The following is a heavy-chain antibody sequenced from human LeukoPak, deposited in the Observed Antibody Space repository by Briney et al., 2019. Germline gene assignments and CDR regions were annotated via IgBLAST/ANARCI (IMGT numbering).Heavy chain of an antibody. V-gene: IGHV1-46*01. CDR3: ARDTSVDYYYDSSGYLDY. J-gene: IGHJ4*02. D-gene: IGHD3-22*01. Sequence: ASVKVSCKASGYTFTSYYMHWVRQAPGQGLEWMGIINPSGGSTSYAQKYQCRVTMTRDTSTSTVYMELSSLRSEDTAVYYCARDTSVDYYYDSSGYLDYWGQGTLVTVSS. CDR2: INPSGGST. CDR1: GYTFTSYY.